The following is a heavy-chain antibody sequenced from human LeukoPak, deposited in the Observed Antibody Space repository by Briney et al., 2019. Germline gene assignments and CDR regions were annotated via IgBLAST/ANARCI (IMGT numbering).Heavy chain of an antibody. CDR1: GFTFSTYY. CDR2: INQDAKDK. Sequence: PGGSLRLSCAATGFTFSTYYMSWVRQAPGKGLEWVANINQDAKDKYYLDSVKGRFTISRDNAQKSLYLQMNSLRVEDTAVYYCARESRHYDVGRYYDDAFDIWGQGTMVTVSS. J-gene: IGHJ3*02. V-gene: IGHV3-7*01. D-gene: IGHD3-22*01. CDR3: ARESRHYDVGRYYDDAFDI.